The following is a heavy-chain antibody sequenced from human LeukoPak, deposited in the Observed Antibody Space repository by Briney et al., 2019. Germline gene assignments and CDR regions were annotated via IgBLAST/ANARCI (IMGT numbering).Heavy chain of an antibody. CDR2: IKQDGSEK. CDR1: EFTFSSYW. CDR3: ARDGYSGYDY. Sequence: GGCLRLSCAASEFTFSSYWMNWVRQAPGKGLEWVANIKQDGSEKYYVGSVKGRFTISRDNAKNSLYLQMNSLRAEDTAVYYCARDGYSGYDYWGQGTLVTVSS. J-gene: IGHJ4*02. D-gene: IGHD5-12*01. V-gene: IGHV3-7*01.